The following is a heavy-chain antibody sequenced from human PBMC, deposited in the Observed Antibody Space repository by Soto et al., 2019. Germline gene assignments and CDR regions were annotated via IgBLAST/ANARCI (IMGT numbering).Heavy chain of an antibody. CDR2: IYYSGST. Sequence: SETLSLTCTVSGGSISSGSHYWGWIRQPPGKGLEWIGYIYYSGSTYYNPSLKSRVTISVDTSKNQFSLKLSSVTAADTAVYYCARARGARYFDYWGQGTLVTVSS. D-gene: IGHD2-15*01. CDR3: ARARGARYFDY. V-gene: IGHV4-30-4*08. J-gene: IGHJ4*02. CDR1: GGSISSGSHY.